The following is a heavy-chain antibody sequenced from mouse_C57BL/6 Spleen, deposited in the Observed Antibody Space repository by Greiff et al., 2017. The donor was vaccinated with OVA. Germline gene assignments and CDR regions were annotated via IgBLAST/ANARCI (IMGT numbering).Heavy chain of an antibody. J-gene: IGHJ3*01. CDR1: GYAFSSYW. Sequence: VQRVESGAELVKPGASVKISCKASGYAFSSYWMNWVKQRPGKGLEWIGQIYPGDGDTNYNGKFKGKATLTADKSSSTAYMQLSSLTSEDSAVYFCARSGYSNFLAYWGQGTLVTVSA. CDR3: ARSGYSNFLAY. CDR2: IYPGDGDT. D-gene: IGHD2-5*01. V-gene: IGHV1-80*01.